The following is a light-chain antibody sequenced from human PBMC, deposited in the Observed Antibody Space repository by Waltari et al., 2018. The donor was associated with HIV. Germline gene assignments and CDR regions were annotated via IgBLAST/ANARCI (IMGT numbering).Light chain of an antibody. Sequence: QSALTQPRSLSGSPGQSVTVPCTGTSTDVGGYNYVSWYQQHPGQAPKFILFDVTARPSGIPDRFSGSKSGNTASLTISGLQAEDEADYYCCSYTGSKIYVFGTGTQVTVL. CDR1: STDVGGYNY. V-gene: IGLV2-11*01. J-gene: IGLJ1*01. CDR2: DVT. CDR3: CSYTGSKIYV.